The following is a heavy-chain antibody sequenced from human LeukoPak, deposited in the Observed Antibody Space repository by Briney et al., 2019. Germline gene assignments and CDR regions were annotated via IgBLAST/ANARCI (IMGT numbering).Heavy chain of an antibody. V-gene: IGHV3-53*01. CDR2: IYSGGST. Sequence: GGSLRLSCAASGFTVSSNYMSWVRQAPGKGLEWVSIIYSGGSTFYADSVKGRFTISRDNAKNSLYLQMNSLRAEDTAVYYCARDLVTVTGAFDIWGQGTMVTVSS. D-gene: IGHD6-6*01. CDR1: GFTVSSNY. CDR3: ARDLVTVTGAFDI. J-gene: IGHJ3*02.